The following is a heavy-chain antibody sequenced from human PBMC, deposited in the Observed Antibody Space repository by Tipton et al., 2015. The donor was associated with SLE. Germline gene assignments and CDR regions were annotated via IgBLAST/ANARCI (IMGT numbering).Heavy chain of an antibody. D-gene: IGHD2-21*01. CDR1: GGSISSSYW. CDR2: IYHSGST. V-gene: IGHV4-4*02. Sequence: TLSLTCAVSGGSISSSYWWSWVRQPPGKGLEWIGEIYHSGSTDYSPSLKSRVTISVDKSKNQFSLKLSSVTAADTAVYYCARDTCIVGGDCRPYYFDLWGRGTLVTVSS. J-gene: IGHJ2*01. CDR3: ARDTCIVGGDCRPYYFDL.